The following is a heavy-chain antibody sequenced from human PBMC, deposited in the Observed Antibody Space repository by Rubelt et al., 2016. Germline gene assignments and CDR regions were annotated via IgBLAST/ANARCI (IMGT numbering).Heavy chain of an antibody. CDR2: IYYSGST. Sequence: QLQLQESGPGLVKPSETLSLTCTVSGGSISSSSYYWGWIRQPPGKGLEWIGSIYYSGSTYYNPSLKSRVTISVDTSKNQFSLKLSSVTAADTAVYYCARGDYGDYGRYAFDIWGQGTMVTVSS. CDR1: GGSISSSSYY. D-gene: IGHD4-17*01. J-gene: IGHJ3*02. CDR3: ARGDYGDYGRYAFDI. V-gene: IGHV4-39*07.